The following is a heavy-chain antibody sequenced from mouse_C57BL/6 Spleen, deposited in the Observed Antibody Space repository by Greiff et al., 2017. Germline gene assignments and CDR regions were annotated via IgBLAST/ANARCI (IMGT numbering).Heavy chain of an antibody. Sequence: EVTLVESGGGLVKPGGSLTLSCAASGFTFRSYTLSWVRQTPEKRLEWVATISGGGGHTYYPDSVKGRFTISRDNAKNTLYLQMSSLRSEDTALYYGARLLGRGYYAMDYWGQGTSVTGAS. V-gene: IGHV5-9*01. CDR1: GFTFRSYT. D-gene: IGHD4-1*01. CDR2: ISGGGGHT. CDR3: ARLLGRGYYAMDY. J-gene: IGHJ4*01.